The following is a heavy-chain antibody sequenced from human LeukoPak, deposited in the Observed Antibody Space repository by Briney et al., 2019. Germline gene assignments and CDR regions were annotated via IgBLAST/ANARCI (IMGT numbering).Heavy chain of an antibody. CDR3: ARELSSSGWPYYFDY. D-gene: IGHD6-19*01. J-gene: IGHJ4*02. CDR1: GGSISSGGYY. Sequence: SETLSLTCTVSGGSISSGGYYWSWIRQHRGKGLEWIGYIYYSGSTYYNPSLKSRVTISVDTSKNQFSLKLSSVTAADTAVYYCARELSSSGWPYYFDYWGQGTLVTVSS. V-gene: IGHV4-31*03. CDR2: IYYSGST.